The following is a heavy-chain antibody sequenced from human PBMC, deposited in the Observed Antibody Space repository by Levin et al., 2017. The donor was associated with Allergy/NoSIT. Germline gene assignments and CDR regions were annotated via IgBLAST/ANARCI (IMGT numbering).Heavy chain of an antibody. D-gene: IGHD2-2*01. V-gene: IGHV4-31*03. CDR1: GGSINSGGYF. J-gene: IGHJ4*02. CDR3: VRLSCTSTCSRGGPFDY. CDR2: IYYSGSA. Sequence: SSETLSLTCTVSGGSINSGGYFWSWIRQHPGKGLEWIGYIYYSGSAYYNPSLNSRVTISLDTSNNQFSLSLTSVTAADTAVYYCVRLSCTSTCSRGGPFDYWGQGTPVTVSS.